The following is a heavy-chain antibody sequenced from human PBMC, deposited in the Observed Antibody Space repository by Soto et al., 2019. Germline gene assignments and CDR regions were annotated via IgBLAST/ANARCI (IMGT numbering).Heavy chain of an antibody. CDR1: YW. J-gene: IGHJ4*02. V-gene: IGHV5-51*01. D-gene: IGHD6-19*01. Sequence: YWSWIRQHPGKGLEWMGFIYPGDSDARYSPSFQGQVTISADKSISTAYLQWSSLKASDTAMYYCARTPPGSVFYFDYWGQGTLVTVSS. CDR2: IYPGDSDA. CDR3: ARTPPGSVFYFDY.